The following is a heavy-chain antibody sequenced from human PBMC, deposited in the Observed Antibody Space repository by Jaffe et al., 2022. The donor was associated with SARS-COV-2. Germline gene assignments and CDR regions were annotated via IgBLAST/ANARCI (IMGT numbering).Heavy chain of an antibody. J-gene: IGHJ4*02. CDR1: GYTFTGYY. CDR3: ARGDGVGVAAEPGVPSDY. D-gene: IGHD6-13*01. Sequence: QVQLVQSGAEVKKPGASVKVSCKASGYTFTGYYMHWVRQAPGQGLEWMGWINPNSGGTNYAQKFQGRVTMTRDTSISTAYMELSRLRSDDTAVYYCARGDGVGVAAEPGVPSDYWGQGTLVTVSS. CDR2: INPNSGGT. V-gene: IGHV1-2*02.